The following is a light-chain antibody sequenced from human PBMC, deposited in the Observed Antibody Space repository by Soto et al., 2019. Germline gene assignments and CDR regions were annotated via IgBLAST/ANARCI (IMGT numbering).Light chain of an antibody. CDR2: GAS. Sequence: EIVLPQSPATLSLSPGERATLSCRASQSISDTLAWYQQKPGQAPRLLIHGASTRAPGFPARFSGSGSGTDFTLTISSLQSEDFAVYYCQQYNNWPWTFGQGTKVDIK. CDR1: QSISDT. V-gene: IGKV3-15*01. J-gene: IGKJ1*01. CDR3: QQYNNWPWT.